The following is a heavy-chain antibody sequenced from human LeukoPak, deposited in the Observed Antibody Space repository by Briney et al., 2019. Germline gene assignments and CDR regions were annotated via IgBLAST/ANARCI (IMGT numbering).Heavy chain of an antibody. D-gene: IGHD3-10*01. CDR3: AKDSTDNGSGILDY. Sequence: PGGSLRLSCAASGFTFSTYAMSWVRQVPGKGLEWVSAISGRDDSTYYADSVKGRFTISRDNSKNTLYLQMISLRDEDTAVYYCAKDSTDNGSGILDYWGQGTLVTVSS. CDR1: GFTFSTYA. CDR2: ISGRDDST. V-gene: IGHV3-23*01. J-gene: IGHJ4*02.